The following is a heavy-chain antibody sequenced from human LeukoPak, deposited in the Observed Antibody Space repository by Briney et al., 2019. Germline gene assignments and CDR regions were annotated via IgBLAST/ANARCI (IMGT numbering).Heavy chain of an antibody. D-gene: IGHD6-19*01. CDR3: ASYSSGWYWFDP. CDR2: IYYSGST. CDR1: GGSVSSGSYY. V-gene: IGHV4-61*01. Sequence: SETLSLTCTVSGGSVSSGSYYWSWIRQPPGKGLEWIGYIYYSGSTNYNPSLKSRGTISVDTSKNQFSLKLSSVTAADTAVYYCASYSSGWYWFDPWGQGTLVTVSS. J-gene: IGHJ5*02.